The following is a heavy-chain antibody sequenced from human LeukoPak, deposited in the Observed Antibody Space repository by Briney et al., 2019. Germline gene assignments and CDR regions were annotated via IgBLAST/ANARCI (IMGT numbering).Heavy chain of an antibody. D-gene: IGHD2-15*01. Sequence: SETLSLTCTVSGGSISNYYWSWIRQPAGKGLEWIGRKYARGSSNYNAPVQSRVTMSVDTSKNQFSLKLRSVTAADTAVYYCARGLYCSADICTGGDSFDIWGQGTMVSVSP. CDR1: GGSISNYY. J-gene: IGHJ3*02. CDR2: KYARGSS. CDR3: ARGLYCSADICTGGDSFDI. V-gene: IGHV4-4*07.